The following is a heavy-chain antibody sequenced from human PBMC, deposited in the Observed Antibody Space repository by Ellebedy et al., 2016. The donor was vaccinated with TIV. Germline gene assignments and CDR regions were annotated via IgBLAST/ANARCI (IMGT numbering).Heavy chain of an antibody. Sequence: SQTLSLTCGISGDSVSSNSLSWNWIRQPPSRGLEWLGRSYCASKWYYDYAVSLKGRITINPDTSNNQISLHLTSVTPEDTAVYYCAKDLGSGWYAPDAFDIWGQGTMVTVSS. V-gene: IGHV6-1*01. D-gene: IGHD6-19*01. CDR3: AKDLGSGWYAPDAFDI. J-gene: IGHJ3*02. CDR1: GDSVSSNSLS. CDR2: SYCASKWYY.